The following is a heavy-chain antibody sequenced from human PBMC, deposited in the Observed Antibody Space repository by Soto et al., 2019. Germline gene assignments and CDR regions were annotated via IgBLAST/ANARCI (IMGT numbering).Heavy chain of an antibody. CDR3: VRAHNYYDSSGYGI. J-gene: IGHJ6*02. CDR2: IYYSGST. CDR1: GGSISSYY. Sequence: SETLSLTCTVSGGSISSYYWSWIRQPPGKGLEWSGYIYYSGSTNYNPSLKSRVTISVDTSKNQFSLKLSSVTAADTAVYYCVRAHNYYDSSGYGIWGQGTTVTVSS. V-gene: IGHV4-59*01. D-gene: IGHD3-22*01.